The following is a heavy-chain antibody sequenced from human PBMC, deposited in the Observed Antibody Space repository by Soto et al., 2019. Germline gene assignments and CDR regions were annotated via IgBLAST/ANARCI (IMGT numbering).Heavy chain of an antibody. D-gene: IGHD2-2*01. CDR3: ARDRGVVVPAAIPTHYYYYMDV. CDR1: GFTFSSYS. CDR2: ISSSSSTI. Sequence: GGSLRLSCAASGFTFSSYSMNWVRQAPGKGLEWVSYISSSSSTIYYADSVKGRFTISRDNAKNSLYLQMNSLRAEDTAVYYCARDRGVVVPAAIPTHYYYYMDVWGKGTTVTVSS. J-gene: IGHJ6*03. V-gene: IGHV3-48*01.